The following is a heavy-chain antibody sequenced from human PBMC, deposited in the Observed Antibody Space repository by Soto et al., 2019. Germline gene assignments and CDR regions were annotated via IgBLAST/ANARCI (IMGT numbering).Heavy chain of an antibody. D-gene: IGHD3-10*01. CDR3: ARVIRGAYYNSPLDT. V-gene: IGHV4-59*01. Sequence: SETLSLTCTVSGGSISSYYLSWIRQPPGKGLECIGYIYYSGSTNYNPSLKSRVTISVDTSKNQFSLKLSSVTAADTAVYYCARVIRGAYYNSPLDTWGQGTVVTVYS. CDR1: GGSISSYY. CDR2: IYYSGST. J-gene: IGHJ5*02.